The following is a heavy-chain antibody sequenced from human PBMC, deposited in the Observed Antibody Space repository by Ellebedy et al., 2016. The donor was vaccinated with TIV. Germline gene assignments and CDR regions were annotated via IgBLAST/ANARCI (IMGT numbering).Heavy chain of an antibody. Sequence: ASVKVSXKAAGYTFTDYGISWVRQAPGQGLEWMGWIIAYNRNTNYAQKLQGRVTMTTDTSTSTANMELRSLRSGDTAVYYCARLPCGSTSCGGQAFEIWGQGTMVTVSS. CDR3: ARLPCGSTSCGGQAFEI. J-gene: IGHJ3*02. D-gene: IGHD2-2*01. CDR2: IIAYNRNT. V-gene: IGHV1-18*01. CDR1: GYTFTDYG.